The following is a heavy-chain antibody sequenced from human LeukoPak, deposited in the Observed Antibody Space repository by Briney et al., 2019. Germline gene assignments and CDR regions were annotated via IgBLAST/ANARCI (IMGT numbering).Heavy chain of an antibody. V-gene: IGHV4-39*07. D-gene: IGHD3-22*01. J-gene: IGHJ5*01. CDR1: GGSISSSSYY. Sequence: SETPSLTCTVSGGSISSSSYYWGWIRQPPGKGLEWIGSIYYSGSTYYNPSLKSRVTISVDTSKNQFSLKLSSVTAADTAVYYCARDHDSSGYYYHRCWFDSWGQGTLVTVSS. CDR2: IYYSGST. CDR3: ARDHDSSGYYYHRCWFDS.